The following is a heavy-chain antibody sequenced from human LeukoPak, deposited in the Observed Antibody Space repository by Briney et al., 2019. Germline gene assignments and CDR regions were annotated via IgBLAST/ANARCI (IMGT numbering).Heavy chain of an antibody. CDR1: GYTFTSYG. CDR2: ISAYNGNT. V-gene: IGHV1-18*01. Sequence: GASVKVSCKASGYTFTSYGISWVRQAPGQGLEWMGWISAYNGNTNYAQKLQGRVTMTTDTSTSTAYMELRSLRSDDTAVYYCAADFMLRGVLGDYYYMDVWGKGTTVTVSS. J-gene: IGHJ6*03. CDR3: AADFMLRGVLGDYYYMDV. D-gene: IGHD3-10*01.